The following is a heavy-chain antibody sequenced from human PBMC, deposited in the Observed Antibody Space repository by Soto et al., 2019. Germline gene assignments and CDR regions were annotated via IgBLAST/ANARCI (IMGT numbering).Heavy chain of an antibody. J-gene: IGHJ6*03. CDR2: ISGSGGST. D-gene: IGHD2-2*03. CDR1: GFTFSSYV. V-gene: IGHV3-23*01. Sequence: EVQLLESGGGLVQPGGSLRLSCAASGFTFSSYVMSWVRQAPGKGLEWVSAISGSGGSTYYADSVKGRFTISRDNSKNTLYLQMNSLRAEDTAVYYCAKDSGYCSSTSCFRDDYYYMDVWGKGTTVTVSS. CDR3: AKDSGYCSSTSCFRDDYYYMDV.